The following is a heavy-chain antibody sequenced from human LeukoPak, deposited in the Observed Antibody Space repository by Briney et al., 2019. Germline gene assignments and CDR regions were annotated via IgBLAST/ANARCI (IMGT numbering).Heavy chain of an antibody. J-gene: IGHJ4*02. Sequence: GASVKVSCKASGYTFTSNEINWVRQATGQGLEWMGWMNPNSGNTGYAQKFQGRVTMTRNTSISTAYMELSSLRSEDTAVYYCARAQGYYDILTGYYSNNYFDYWGQGTLVTVSS. CDR1: GYTFTSNE. CDR3: ARAQGYYDILTGYYSNNYFDY. V-gene: IGHV1-8*01. D-gene: IGHD3-9*01. CDR2: MNPNSGNT.